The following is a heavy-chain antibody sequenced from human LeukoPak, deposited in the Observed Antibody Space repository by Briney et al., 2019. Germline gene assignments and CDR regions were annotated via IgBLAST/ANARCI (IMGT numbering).Heavy chain of an antibody. CDR3: SRSLEY. V-gene: IGHV3-7*01. Sequence: PGGSLRLSCTASGFTFSHYWMDWVHQAPGKGLEWVANINQDGSVRYYVDSVKGRFTISRDNTKNSLSLRMDSLRDDDTAVYYCSRSLEYSGQGTLVTVSS. CDR2: INQDGSVR. J-gene: IGHJ4*02. CDR1: GFTFSHYW.